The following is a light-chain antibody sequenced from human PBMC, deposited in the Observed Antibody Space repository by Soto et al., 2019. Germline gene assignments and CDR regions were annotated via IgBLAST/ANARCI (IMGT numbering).Light chain of an antibody. CDR3: QTWTTGIHV. CDR1: SGHSSYA. V-gene: IGLV4-69*02. CDR2: LNSDGSH. J-gene: IGLJ1*01. Sequence: QLVLTQSPSASASLGASVKHTCTLSSGHSSYAIAWHQQQPEKGPRYLMKLNSDGSHSKGDGIPDRFSGSSSGAERYLTISSLQSEDEADYYCQTWTTGIHVFGSGTKVTVL.